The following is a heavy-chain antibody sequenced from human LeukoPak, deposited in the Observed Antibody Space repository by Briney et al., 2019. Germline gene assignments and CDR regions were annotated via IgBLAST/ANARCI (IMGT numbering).Heavy chain of an antibody. CDR1: GFTFSSHW. Sequence: GGSLRLSCAASGFTFSSHWMQWVRQVPGKGLLWVSRINSDGSDTDYADSVKGRFTISRDNAKNTVYLQMNSLRVEDTAVYYCARGSHHFDSWGQGTLVTVSS. J-gene: IGHJ5*01. CDR3: ARGSHHFDS. CDR2: INSDGSDT. V-gene: IGHV3-74*01.